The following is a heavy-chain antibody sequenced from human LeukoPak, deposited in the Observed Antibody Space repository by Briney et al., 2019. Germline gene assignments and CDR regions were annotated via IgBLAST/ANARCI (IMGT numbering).Heavy chain of an antibody. CDR2: ISYDGSNK. Sequence: GGSLRLSCAASGFTFSSYAMHWVRQAPGKGLEWVAVISYDGSNKYYADSVKGRFTISRDNSKNTLYLQMNSLRAEDTAVYYCARDRVLLWFGESFDYWGQGTLVTVSS. CDR1: GFTFSSYA. D-gene: IGHD3-10*01. V-gene: IGHV3-30-3*01. J-gene: IGHJ4*02. CDR3: ARDRVLLWFGESFDY.